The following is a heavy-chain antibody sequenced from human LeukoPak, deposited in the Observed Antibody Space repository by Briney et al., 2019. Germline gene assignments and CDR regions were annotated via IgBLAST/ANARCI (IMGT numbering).Heavy chain of an antibody. J-gene: IGHJ4*02. CDR1: GGSFSDYY. V-gene: IGHV4-34*01. Sequence: PSETLSLTCAVYGGSFSDYYWSWIRQPPGKGLEWIGEINHRGSTNYNLSLKSRVTISVDTSKNQLSLKLSSVTTADTAVYYCARGHSNTYGQNSDYWGQGTLVTVSS. D-gene: IGHD5-18*01. CDR3: ARGHSNTYGQNSDY. CDR2: INHRGST.